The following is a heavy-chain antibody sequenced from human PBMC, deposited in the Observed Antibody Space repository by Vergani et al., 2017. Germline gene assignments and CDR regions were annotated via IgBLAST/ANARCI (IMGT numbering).Heavy chain of an antibody. CDR2: ISSSSSTI. Sequence: EVQLVESGGGLVQPGGSLRLSCAASGFTFSSYSMNWVRQAPGKGLEWVSYISSSSSTIYYADSVKGRFTISRDNAKNSLYLQMNSLRAEDTAVYYCARATGAGLYYYCYYYMDVWGKGTTVTVSS. V-gene: IGHV3-48*01. CDR1: GFTFSSYS. J-gene: IGHJ6*03. D-gene: IGHD4-17*01. CDR3: ARATGAGLYYYCYYYMDV.